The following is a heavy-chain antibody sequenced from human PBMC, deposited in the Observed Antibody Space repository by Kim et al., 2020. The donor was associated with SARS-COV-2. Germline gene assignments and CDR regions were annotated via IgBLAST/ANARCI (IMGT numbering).Heavy chain of an antibody. D-gene: IGHD6-19*01. V-gene: IGHV4-4*07. CDR2: MHTSGTT. Sequence: SETLSLTCTVSGDYISVYHWSWIRQPAGKGLEWIGRMHTSGTTSYNPSLKSRVTMSVDTSSNQFSLSLRSVTAADTAVYYCARTVERVGSAWADFDYWGPGALVTVSS. J-gene: IGHJ4*02. CDR1: GDYISVYH. CDR3: ARTVERVGSAWADFDY.